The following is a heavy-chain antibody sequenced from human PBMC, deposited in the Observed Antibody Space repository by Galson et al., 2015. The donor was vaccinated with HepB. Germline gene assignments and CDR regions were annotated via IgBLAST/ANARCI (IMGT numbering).Heavy chain of an antibody. CDR2: ITPSGENT. CDR1: KSSFSNSY. Sequence: SVKVSCKASKSSFSNSYIHWVRQAPGQGLEWMGVITPSGENTTYAQKFQGRLIMTRHTSTNTVYMELTSLRAEDTAVYYCAIEGGIFGVITPVDSWGQGTLVTVCS. V-gene: IGHV1-46*01. J-gene: IGHJ4*02. CDR3: AIEGGIFGVITPVDS. D-gene: IGHD3-3*01.